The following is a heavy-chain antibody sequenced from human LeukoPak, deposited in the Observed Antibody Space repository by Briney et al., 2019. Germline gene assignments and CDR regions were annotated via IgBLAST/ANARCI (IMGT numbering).Heavy chain of an antibody. D-gene: IGHD1-14*01. CDR3: ARVGPNRYYYYYMDV. J-gene: IGHJ6*03. V-gene: IGHV1-18*01. CDR1: GYTFTSCG. CDR2: ISAYNGKT. Sequence: ASVKVSCKASGYTFTSCGISWARQAPGQGGEWMGWISAYNGKTNYAQKLQGRVTMTTDTSTSTAYMELRSLRSDDTAVYYCARVGPNRYYYYYMDVWGKGTTVTVSS.